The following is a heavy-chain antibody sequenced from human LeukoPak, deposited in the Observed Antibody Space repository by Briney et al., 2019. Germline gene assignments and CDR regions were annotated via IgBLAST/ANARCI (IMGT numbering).Heavy chain of an antibody. Sequence: GASVKVSCKASGYTFTGYYMHWVRQAPGQGLEWMGWINPNSGGTNYAQKFQGRVTMTRDTYISTAYMELSRLRSDDTAVYYCARGGNTMVRGVHNWFDPWGQGTLVTVSS. CDR2: INPNSGGT. V-gene: IGHV1-2*02. CDR1: GYTFTGYY. CDR3: ARGGNTMVRGVHNWFDP. J-gene: IGHJ5*02. D-gene: IGHD3-10*01.